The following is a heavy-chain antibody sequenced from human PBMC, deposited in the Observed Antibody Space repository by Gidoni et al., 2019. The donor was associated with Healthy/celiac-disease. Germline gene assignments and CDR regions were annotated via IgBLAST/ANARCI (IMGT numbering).Heavy chain of an antibody. Sequence: EVQLVESGGGLVQPGGSLRLSCAASGFTVRSNYMSWVRQAPGKGLEWVSVIYSGGSTYYADSVKGRFTISRDNSKNTLYLQMNSLRAEDTAVYYCARWLRGGAVIDYWGQGTLVTVSS. V-gene: IGHV3-66*02. D-gene: IGHD5-12*01. CDR1: GFTVRSNY. CDR2: IYSGGST. J-gene: IGHJ4*02. CDR3: ARWLRGGAVIDY.